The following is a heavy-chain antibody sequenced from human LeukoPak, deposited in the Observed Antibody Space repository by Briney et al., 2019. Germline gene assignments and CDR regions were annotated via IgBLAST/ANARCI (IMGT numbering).Heavy chain of an antibody. V-gene: IGHV3-23*01. CDR1: GFTFSNYA. CDR3: ARGRPHGNDY. CDR2: ITGSGDNT. Sequence: GGSLRLSCAASGFTFSNYAMRWVRQAPGKRLECVSRITGSGDNTYYADSVEGRFTISRDNAKNTLYLQMNSLRVEDTAVYYCARGRPHGNDYWGQGTLVTVSS. J-gene: IGHJ4*02. D-gene: IGHD4-23*01.